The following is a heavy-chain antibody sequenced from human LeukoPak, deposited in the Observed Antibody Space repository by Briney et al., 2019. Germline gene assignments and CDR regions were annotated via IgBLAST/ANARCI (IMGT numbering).Heavy chain of an antibody. Sequence: QSGGSLRLSCAASGFTFSSYAMSWVRQAPGKGLEWVSVISGSGGSTHYADSVKGRFTISRDNSKNTLYLQMNSLRAEDTAVYYCARDYGVAAAGMPKSSPSGAARLYNWFDPWGQGTLVTVSS. D-gene: IGHD6-13*01. J-gene: IGHJ5*02. CDR2: ISGSGGST. CDR1: GFTFSSYA. V-gene: IGHV3-23*01. CDR3: ARDYGVAAAGMPKSSPSGAARLYNWFDP.